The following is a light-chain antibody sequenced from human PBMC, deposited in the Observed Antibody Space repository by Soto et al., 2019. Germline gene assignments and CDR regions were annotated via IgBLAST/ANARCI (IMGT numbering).Light chain of an antibody. J-gene: IGLJ2*01. CDR3: SSYTTSSTHVV. CDR1: SSDVGSYNY. Sequence: QSVLTQPASVSGSPGQSITISCTGTSSDVGSYNYVSWYQQYPGKAPKLMIYDVSNRPSGVSYRLSGSKSGNTASLTISGLQAEDEAGYYCSSYTTSSTHVVFGGGTKVTVL. CDR2: DVS. V-gene: IGLV2-14*01.